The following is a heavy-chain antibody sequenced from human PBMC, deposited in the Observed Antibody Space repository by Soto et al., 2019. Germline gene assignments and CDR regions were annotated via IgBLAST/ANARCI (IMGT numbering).Heavy chain of an antibody. CDR2: IKSKTDGGTT. J-gene: IGHJ6*02. V-gene: IGHV3-15*01. Sequence: EVQLVESGGGLVKPGGSLRLSCAASGFTFSNAWMSWVRQAPGKGLEWVGRIKSKTDGGTTDYAAPVKGRFTISRDDSKNTLYLQMNSLKTEDTAVYYCTTDFLNWLYDSSGYENYYYGMDVWGQGTTVTVSS. CDR3: TTDFLNWLYDSSGYENYYYGMDV. D-gene: IGHD3-22*01. CDR1: GFTFSNAW.